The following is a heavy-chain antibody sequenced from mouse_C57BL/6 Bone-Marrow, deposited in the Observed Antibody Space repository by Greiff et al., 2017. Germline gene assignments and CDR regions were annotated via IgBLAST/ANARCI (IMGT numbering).Heavy chain of an antibody. CDR3: ARSNCFYYFDY. D-gene: IGHD4-1*01. CDR1: GYAFSSYW. Sequence: VQLQQSGAELVKPGASVKISCKASGYAFSSYWMNWVKQRPGKGLEWIGQIYPGDGDTNYNGKFKGKATLTADKSSSPAYMQLSSLTSEDSAVYFCARSNCFYYFDYWGHGTTLTVSS. CDR2: IYPGDGDT. V-gene: IGHV1-80*01. J-gene: IGHJ2*01.